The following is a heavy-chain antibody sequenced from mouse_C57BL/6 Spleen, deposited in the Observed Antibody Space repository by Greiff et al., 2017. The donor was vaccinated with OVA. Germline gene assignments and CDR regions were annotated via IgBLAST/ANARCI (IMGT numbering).Heavy chain of an antibody. J-gene: IGHJ4*01. Sequence: VQLQQSGTELVKPGASVKLSCKASGYTFTSYWMHWVKQRPGQGLEWIGNINPSNGGTNYNEKFKGKATLTVDKSSSTAYLQLSSLTSEDSAVYYCARAGYYDYDDYWGQGTSVTVSS. V-gene: IGHV1-53*01. CDR2: INPSNGGT. CDR3: ARAGYYDYDDY. CDR1: GYTFTSYW. D-gene: IGHD2-4*01.